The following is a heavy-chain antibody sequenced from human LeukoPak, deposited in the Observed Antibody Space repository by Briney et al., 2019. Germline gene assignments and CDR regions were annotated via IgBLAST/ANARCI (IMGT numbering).Heavy chain of an antibody. D-gene: IGHD2-15*01. CDR2: IKSKTDGGTT. Sequence: PGGSLRLSCAASGFTFSNAWMSWVRQAPGKGLEWVGRIKSKTDGGTTDYAAPVKGRFTISRDDSKNTLYLQMNSLKTEDTAVYYCTTLGGRTPSSYYYYGMDVWGQGTTVTVS. V-gene: IGHV3-15*01. J-gene: IGHJ6*02. CDR3: TTLGGRTPSSYYYYGMDV. CDR1: GFTFSNAW.